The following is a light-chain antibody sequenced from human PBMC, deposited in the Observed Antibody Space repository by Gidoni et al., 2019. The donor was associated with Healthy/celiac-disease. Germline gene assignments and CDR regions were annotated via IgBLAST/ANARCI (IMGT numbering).Light chain of an antibody. J-gene: IGLJ2*01. V-gene: IGLV2-23*03. CDR2: EGS. CDR1: SSDVGSYNL. Sequence: HSALTQPAPASGSPGQSITISCTGTSSDVGSYNLVSWYQQHPGKAPKLMIYEGSKRPSGVSNRFSGSKSGNTASLTISGLQAEDEADYYCCSYAGSSTFLVVFGGGTKLTVL. CDR3: CSYAGSSTFLVV.